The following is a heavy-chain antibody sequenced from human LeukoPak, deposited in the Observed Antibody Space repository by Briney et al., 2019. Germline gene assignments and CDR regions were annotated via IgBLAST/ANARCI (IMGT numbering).Heavy chain of an antibody. CDR1: GFTFSSYA. CDR2: ISGSGGRT. Sequence: GGSLRLSCAASGFTFSSYAMSWVRQAPGKGLEWVSTISGSGGRTYYADSVKGRFTISRDNSKNTLYLQMNSLRAEDTAVYYCAKGSAYYDILTGYDYWGQGTLVTVSS. CDR3: AKGSAYYDILTGYDY. V-gene: IGHV3-23*01. J-gene: IGHJ4*02. D-gene: IGHD3-9*01.